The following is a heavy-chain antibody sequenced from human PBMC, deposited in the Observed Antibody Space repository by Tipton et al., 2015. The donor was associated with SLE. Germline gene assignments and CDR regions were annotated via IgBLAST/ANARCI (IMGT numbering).Heavy chain of an antibody. V-gene: IGHV3-13*01. J-gene: IGHJ6*02. CDR3: ARALLDVVLVASGMDV. D-gene: IGHD2-8*02. CDR1: GFTFSRYD. Sequence: GSLRLSCAASGFTFSRYDMHWVSQVTGRGLEWISAVGTTADRYHSDSVKGRFTVSRDDVMSSFYLQMYNLRGGDTGVYYCARALLDVVLVASGMDVWGPGTTV. CDR2: VGTTADR.